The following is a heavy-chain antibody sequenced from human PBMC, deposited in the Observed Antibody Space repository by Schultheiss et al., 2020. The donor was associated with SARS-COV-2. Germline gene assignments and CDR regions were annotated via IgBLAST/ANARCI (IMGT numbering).Heavy chain of an antibody. Sequence: SQTLSLTCTVSGGSVSSGSYYWSWIRQPPGKGLEWIGYIYYSGSTYYNPSLKSRVTISVDTSKNQFSLKLSSVTAADTAVYYCARAPTYDFWSGYSGGGVDYWGQGTLVTVSS. J-gene: IGHJ4*02. CDR3: ARAPTYDFWSGYSGGGVDY. CDR2: IYYSGST. CDR1: GGSVSSGSYY. V-gene: IGHV4-61*01. D-gene: IGHD3-3*01.